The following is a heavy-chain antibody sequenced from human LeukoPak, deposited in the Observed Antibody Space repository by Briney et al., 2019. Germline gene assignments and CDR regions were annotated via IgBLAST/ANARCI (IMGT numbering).Heavy chain of an antibody. CDR1: GFTLSTYE. J-gene: IGHJ3*02. V-gene: IGHV3-48*03. CDR3: ASDVSSSTRAFDI. CDR2: ISSSDSAT. D-gene: IGHD2-15*01. Sequence: GGSLRLSCAASGFTLSTYEMTWVRQAPGKGLEWVSFISSSDSATFYADSVKGRFTIFRDTAKNSLYLQMNNLRGEDTAVYYCASDVSSSTRAFDIWGQGTMVAVS.